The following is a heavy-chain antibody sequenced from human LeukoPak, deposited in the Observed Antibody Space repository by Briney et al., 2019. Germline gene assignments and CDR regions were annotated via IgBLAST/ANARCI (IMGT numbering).Heavy chain of an antibody. V-gene: IGHV1-8*01. CDR1: GYTFTSYD. D-gene: IGHD6-6*01. CDR2: MNPNSGNT. J-gene: IGHJ4*02. CDR3: ARVGGRIADRRGTFDY. Sequence: ASVKVSCKASGYTFTSYDINWVRQATGQVLEWMGWMNPNSGNTGYAQKFQGRVTMTRNTSISTAYMELSSLRSEDTAVYYCARVGGRIADRRGTFDYWGQGTLVTVSS.